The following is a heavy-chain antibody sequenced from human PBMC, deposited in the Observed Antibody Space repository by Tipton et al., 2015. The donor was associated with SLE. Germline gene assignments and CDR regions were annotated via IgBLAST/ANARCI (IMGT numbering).Heavy chain of an antibody. CDR2: IYYSGST. D-gene: IGHD3-10*02. CDR1: GDSISSGGYY. J-gene: IGHJ3*02. CDR3: ARHVRAAGAFDI. Sequence: TLSLTCTVSGDSISSGGYYWSWIRQHPGKGLEWIGYIYYSGSTYYNPSLRSRVTISVDTSKNQFSLKLTSVTAADTAVYYCARHVRAAGAFDIWGQGTMVTVSS. V-gene: IGHV4-31*03.